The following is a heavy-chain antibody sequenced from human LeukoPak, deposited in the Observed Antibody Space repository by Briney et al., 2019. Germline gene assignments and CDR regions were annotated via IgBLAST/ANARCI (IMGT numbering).Heavy chain of an antibody. V-gene: IGHV3-30*04. CDR2: ISYDGGNK. J-gene: IGHJ6*02. CDR3: ARDGGRGLLXXXXXXXAFYGMDV. Sequence: GGPLKLSGEAPGFPSRGYVMTWVRKPPAKGLEWVAVISYDGGNKYYADSVKGRFTISRDNSKNTLYLQMNSLRAEDTAVYYCARDGGRGLLXXXXXXXAFYGMDVWGQGTXV. D-gene: IGHD3-10*01. CDR1: GFPSRGYV.